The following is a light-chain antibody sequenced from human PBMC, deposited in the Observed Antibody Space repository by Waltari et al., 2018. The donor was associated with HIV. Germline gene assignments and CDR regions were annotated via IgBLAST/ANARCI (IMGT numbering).Light chain of an antibody. J-gene: IGKJ1*01. V-gene: IGKV3-15*01. CDR2: GAS. CDR3: QQYNNWPRT. CDR1: QSVRSN. Sequence: EIVMTQSPATLSVSPGERVTLSCRASQSVRSNLAWYQQEPGRAPRLLIYGASTRTAGIPARFSGGGSGTEFTLTIGSLQSEDFAVYYCQQYNNWPRTFGHGTKVEIK.